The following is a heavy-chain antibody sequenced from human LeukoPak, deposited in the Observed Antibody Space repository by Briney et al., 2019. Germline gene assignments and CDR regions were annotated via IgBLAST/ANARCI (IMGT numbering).Heavy chain of an antibody. D-gene: IGHD3-10*01. J-gene: IGHJ5*02. CDR1: GGTFSSYA. Sequence: ASVKVSCKASGGTFSSYAISWVRQAPGQGREGMGSISPYNGNTNYAQKLQGRVTMTTDTSTSTAYMDLRSLRSDDTALYYCATSITMVRGVIISGDWFDPWGQGTLVTVSS. CDR2: ISPYNGNT. V-gene: IGHV1-18*01. CDR3: ATSITMVRGVIISGDWFDP.